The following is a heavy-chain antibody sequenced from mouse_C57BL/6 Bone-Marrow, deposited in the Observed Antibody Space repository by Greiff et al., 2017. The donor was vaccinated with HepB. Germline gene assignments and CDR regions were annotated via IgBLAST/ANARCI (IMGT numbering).Heavy chain of an antibody. CDR3: VRLLTGTFYYAMDY. D-gene: IGHD4-1*01. CDR2: IRSKSNNYAT. J-gene: IGHJ4*01. Sequence: EVQLVESGGGLVQPKGSLKLSCAASGFSFNTYAMNWVRQAPGKGLEWVARIRSKSNNYATYYADSVKDRFTISRDDSESMLYLQMNNLKTEDTAMYYCVRLLTGTFYYAMDYWGQGTSVTVSS. CDR1: GFSFNTYA. V-gene: IGHV10-1*01.